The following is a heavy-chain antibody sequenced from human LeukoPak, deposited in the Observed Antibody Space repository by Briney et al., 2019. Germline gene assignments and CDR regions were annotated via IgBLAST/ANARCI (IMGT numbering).Heavy chain of an antibody. CDR3: ARSKDDYVDYYFDY. Sequence: SETLSLTCTVSGGSISSYYWSWIRQPPGKGLEWIGYIHYSGSTNYNPSLKSRVTISVDTSKNQFALKLSSVTAADTAVYYCARSKDDYVDYYFDYWGQGTLVTVSS. J-gene: IGHJ4*02. V-gene: IGHV4-59*08. CDR2: IHYSGST. D-gene: IGHD4-17*01. CDR1: GGSISSYY.